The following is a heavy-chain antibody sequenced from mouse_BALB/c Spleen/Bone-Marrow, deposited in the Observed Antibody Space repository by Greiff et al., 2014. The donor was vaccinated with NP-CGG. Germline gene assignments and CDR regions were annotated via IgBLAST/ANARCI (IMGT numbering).Heavy chain of an antibody. Sequence: EVKLMESGGGLVQPGGSLRLSCANSGFSFTDYYMSWVRQPPGKALEWLGFIRNKANGYTTEYSVSVKGRFTISSDNSQSIHEQQMNTLKSKHSDAYAWANDNYYSTYWKFDDWGEGTTVTVSS. V-gene: IGHV7-3*02. J-gene: IGHJ1*01. CDR3: ANDNYYSTYWKFDD. CDR2: IRNKANGYTT. D-gene: IGHD1-1*01. CDR1: GFSFTDYY.